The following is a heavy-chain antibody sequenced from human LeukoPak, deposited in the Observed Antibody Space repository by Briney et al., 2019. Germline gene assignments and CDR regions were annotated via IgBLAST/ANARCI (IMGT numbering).Heavy chain of an antibody. CDR3: AKAPLTTGTTYYYYGMDV. CDR2: ISGSGGST. D-gene: IGHD1-1*01. J-gene: IGHJ6*02. Sequence: GGSLRLSCAASGFTFSSYAMSWVRQAPGKGLEWVSAISGSGGSTYYADSVKGRFTISRDNSKNTQYLQMNSLRAEDTAVYYCAKAPLTTGTTYYYYGMDVWGQGTTVTVSS. CDR1: GFTFSSYA. V-gene: IGHV3-23*01.